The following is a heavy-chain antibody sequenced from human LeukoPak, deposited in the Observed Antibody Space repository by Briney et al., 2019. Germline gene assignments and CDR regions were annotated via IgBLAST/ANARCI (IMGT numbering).Heavy chain of an antibody. V-gene: IGHV3-21*01. Sequence: GGSLRLSCAASGFTLSNSAMNWVRQVPGRGLEWVSSIDYDSSHIYYAASVRGRFTISRDNARNSVYLQMNSLRVEDTAVYYCARDPLRYLRVGHYDYWGQGTLVAVSS. J-gene: IGHJ4*02. D-gene: IGHD3-9*01. CDR2: IDYDSSHI. CDR3: ARDPLRYLRVGHYDY. CDR1: GFTLSNSA.